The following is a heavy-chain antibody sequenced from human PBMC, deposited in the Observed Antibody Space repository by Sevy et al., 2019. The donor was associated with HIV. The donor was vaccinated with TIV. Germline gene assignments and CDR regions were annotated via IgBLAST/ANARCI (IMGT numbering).Heavy chain of an antibody. CDR1: GFSFSSYG. J-gene: IGHJ4*02. D-gene: IGHD2-21*01. V-gene: IGHV3-30*02. Sequence: GGSLRLSCAASGFSFSSYGMHWVRQAPGKGLEWMSYIQYDGSNKDYADSVKGRFTISSDNSKNKLYLQMNSLGVEDTAVFYCVKEGGGEGGDHWGQGTLVTVSS. CDR2: IQYDGSNK. CDR3: VKEGGGEGGDH.